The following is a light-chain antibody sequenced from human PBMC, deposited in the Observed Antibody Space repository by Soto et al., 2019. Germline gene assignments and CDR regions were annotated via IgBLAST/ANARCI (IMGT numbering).Light chain of an antibody. V-gene: IGLV1-40*01. CDR2: GNS. Sequence: QSVLTQPPSVSGAPGQRVTISCTGSSSNIGAGYDVHWYQQLPGTAPKLLIYGNSNRPSGVPVRFSGSKSRTSASLAITGLQAEDEADYYCQSYDSSLSGWVFGGGTKLTVL. J-gene: IGLJ3*02. CDR3: QSYDSSLSGWV. CDR1: SSNIGAGYD.